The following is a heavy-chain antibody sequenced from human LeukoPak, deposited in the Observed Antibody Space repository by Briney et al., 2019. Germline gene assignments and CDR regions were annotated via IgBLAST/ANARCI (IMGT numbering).Heavy chain of an antibody. CDR1: GGSISSYY. J-gene: IGHJ6*03. Sequence: SETLSLTCTVSGGSISSYYWSWIRQPAGKGLEWIGRIYTSGSTNYNPSLKSRVTMSVDTSKNQFSLKLSSVTAADTAVYYCARDLASSSSHYYYYYMDVWGKGTTVTVS. V-gene: IGHV4-4*07. D-gene: IGHD6-6*01. CDR3: ARDLASSSSHYYYYYMDV. CDR2: IYTSGST.